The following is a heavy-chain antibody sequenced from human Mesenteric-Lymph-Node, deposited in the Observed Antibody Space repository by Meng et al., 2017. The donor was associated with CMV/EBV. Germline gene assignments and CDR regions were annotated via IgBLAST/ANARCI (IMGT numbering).Heavy chain of an antibody. CDR2: INPNSGGT. Sequence: ASVKVSCKASDYTFASYGISWVRQAPGQGLEWMGWINPNSGGTNYAQKFQGRVTMTRDTSISTAYMELSRLRSDDTAVYYCARGSIAAAGRGRLGYWGQGTLVTVSS. J-gene: IGHJ4*02. CDR3: ARGSIAAAGRGRLGY. D-gene: IGHD6-13*01. CDR1: DYTFASYG. V-gene: IGHV1-2*02.